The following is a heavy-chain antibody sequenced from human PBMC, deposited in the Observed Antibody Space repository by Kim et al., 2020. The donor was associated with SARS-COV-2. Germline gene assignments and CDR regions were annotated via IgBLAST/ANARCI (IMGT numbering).Heavy chain of an antibody. Sequence: GGSLRLSCVTSGFTFDEYAMHWVRQAPGKGLEWVSGISRNGDSVGYADSVKGRFTISRDSAKTSLYLQMNSLRAEDTALYYCTKDRYCDSTSCPIDYWGQGILVTVSS. J-gene: IGHJ4*01. D-gene: IGHD2-2*01. V-gene: IGHV3-9*01. CDR1: GFTFDEYA. CDR2: ISRNGDSV. CDR3: TKDRYCDSTSCPIDY.